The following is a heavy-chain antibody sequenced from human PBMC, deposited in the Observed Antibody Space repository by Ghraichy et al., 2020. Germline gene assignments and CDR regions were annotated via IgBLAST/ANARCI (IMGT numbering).Heavy chain of an antibody. CDR1: GFTFSSYG. CDR3: ARETTAMEDYYGMDV. J-gene: IGHJ6*02. CDR2: IWYDGSNK. V-gene: IGHV3-33*01. D-gene: IGHD5-18*01. Sequence: SLRLSCAASGFTFSSYGMYWVRQAPGKGLEWVAVIWYDGSNKYYADSVKGRFTISRDNSKNTLYLQMNSLRAEDTAVYYCARETTAMEDYYGMDVWGQGTTVTVSS.